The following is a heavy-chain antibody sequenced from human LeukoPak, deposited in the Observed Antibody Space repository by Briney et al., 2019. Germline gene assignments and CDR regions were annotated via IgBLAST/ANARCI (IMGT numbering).Heavy chain of an antibody. J-gene: IGHJ4*02. D-gene: IGHD6-13*01. V-gene: IGHV4-31*03. CDR2: IYYSGST. Sequence: SETLSLTCTVSGGSISSGGYYWSWIRQHPGKGLEWIGYIYYSGSTYYNPSLKSRVTISVDTSKNQFSLKLSSVTAADTAVYYCARGSVSSSWYWSFDYWGQGTLVTVSS. CDR3: ARGSVSSSWYWSFDY. CDR1: GGSISSGGYY.